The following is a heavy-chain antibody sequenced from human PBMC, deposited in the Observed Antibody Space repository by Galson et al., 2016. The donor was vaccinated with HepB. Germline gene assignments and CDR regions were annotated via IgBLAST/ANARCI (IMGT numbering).Heavy chain of an antibody. Sequence: FLRLSCAGSGLTFGNYAMHWGRQPPGKGLEWVSGISWNTGNKVYADSVRGRFTISRDNAKNSLYLQMNSLRAEDTALYYCAKDLGKSVGTIAYWGQGALVTVSS. J-gene: IGHJ4*02. D-gene: IGHD5/OR15-5a*01. CDR1: GLTFGNYA. CDR2: ISWNTGNK. CDR3: AKDLGKSVGTIAY. V-gene: IGHV3-9*01.